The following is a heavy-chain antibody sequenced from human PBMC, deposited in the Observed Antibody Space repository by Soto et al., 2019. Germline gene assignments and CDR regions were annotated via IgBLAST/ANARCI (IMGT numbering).Heavy chain of an antibody. J-gene: IGHJ5*02. Sequence: PSQTLSLTCVISGDSVSSNGAAWNWIRQSPSRGLEWLGRTYYRSKWYNDYAVSVKSRITINPDTSKSQFSLQLNSVTPEDTAVYYCARDKRDYFNRGIGFDTWGQGILVTVSS. CDR3: ARDKRDYFNRGIGFDT. V-gene: IGHV6-1*01. CDR1: GDSVSSNGAA. CDR2: TYYRSKWYN. D-gene: IGHD4-17*01.